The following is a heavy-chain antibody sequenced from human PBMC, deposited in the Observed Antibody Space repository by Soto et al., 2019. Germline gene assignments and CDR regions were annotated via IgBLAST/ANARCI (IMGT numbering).Heavy chain of an antibody. J-gene: IGHJ4*02. CDR1: GFNFKKFA. CDR2: RSCCGGCA. V-gene: IGHV3-23*01. D-gene: IGHD6-19*01. CDR3: AKADGQQWLIPHLDN. Sequence: EVQLLESGGGVVQPGGSLRLSCVASGFNFKKFAMAWVRQAAGEGLEWVSGRSCCGGCASYADSVKGRFSIAREDSKNTVSLQLNSLRVEDTAQYYCAKADGQQWLIPHLDNWGQGTLVTVS.